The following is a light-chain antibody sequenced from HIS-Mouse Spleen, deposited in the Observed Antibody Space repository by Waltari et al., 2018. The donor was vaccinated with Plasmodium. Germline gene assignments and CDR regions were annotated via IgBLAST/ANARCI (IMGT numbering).Light chain of an antibody. CDR2: DVS. V-gene: IGLV2-11*01. CDR3: CSYAGSYTLV. Sequence: QSALTQPRSVSGSPGQSATTPCTGTSSDVGGYTYVSWYQQHPGKAPKPMIYDVSKRPSGVPDRFAGSKSGNTASLTISGLQAEDEADYYCCSYAGSYTLVFGGGTKLTVL. CDR1: SSDVGGYTY. J-gene: IGLJ2*01.